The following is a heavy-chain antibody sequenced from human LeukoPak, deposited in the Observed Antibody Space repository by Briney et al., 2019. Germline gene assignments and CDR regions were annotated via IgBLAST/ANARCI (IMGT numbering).Heavy chain of an antibody. J-gene: IGHJ4*02. CDR2: IYHSGST. CDR3: ARAPRLLDS. D-gene: IGHD1-1*01. V-gene: IGHV4-30-2*01. Sequence: SQTLSLTCVVSGGSISSGGYSWSWIRQPPGKGLEWIGNIYHSGSTYYNPSLKSRLSMSIDRSKNQFSLRLGSVTAADTAVYYCARAPRLLDSWGQGILVTVSS. CDR1: GGSISSGGYS.